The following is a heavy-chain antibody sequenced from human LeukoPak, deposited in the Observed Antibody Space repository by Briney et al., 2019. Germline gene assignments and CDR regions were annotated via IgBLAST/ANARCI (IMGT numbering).Heavy chain of an antibody. D-gene: IGHD1-26*01. Sequence: GGSLRLSCAASGFTFSRYDMHWARQAPGKGLEWVGIIWHDGSIKYYGDYVRGRFSISRDISKNTLYLEMNSLRADDTAMYYCAREESGSLDFWGQGTLVTVSS. CDR1: GFTFSRYD. V-gene: IGHV3-33*01. CDR3: AREESGSLDF. CDR2: IWHDGSIK. J-gene: IGHJ4*02.